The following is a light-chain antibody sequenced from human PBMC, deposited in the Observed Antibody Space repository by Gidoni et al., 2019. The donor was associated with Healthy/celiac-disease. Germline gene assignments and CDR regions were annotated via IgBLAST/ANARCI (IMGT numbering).Light chain of an antibody. Sequence: EFVLTQSPATLSLSRGERATLSCRASQSVSSYLAWYQKKPGQAPRLRIYDASNRATGIPARFSGSGSGTDFTLTISSLESEDLAVYYCQQRSNWPRGTFGQGTKLEIK. CDR2: DAS. V-gene: IGKV3-11*01. CDR1: QSVSSY. CDR3: QQRSNWPRGT. J-gene: IGKJ2*01.